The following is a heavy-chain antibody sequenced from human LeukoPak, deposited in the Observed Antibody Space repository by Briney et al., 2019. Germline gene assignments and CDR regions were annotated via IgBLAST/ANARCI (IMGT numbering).Heavy chain of an antibody. CDR1: GGSISSGGYY. Sequence: PSQTLSLTCTVSGGSISSGGYYWSWIRQHPGKGLEWIGYIHYSGSTYYNPSLESRVTMSVDTSKSQFSLKLSSVTAADTAVYYCARDEGYYFDYWGQGTLVTVSS. CDR3: ARDEGYYFDY. V-gene: IGHV4-31*03. J-gene: IGHJ4*02. CDR2: IHYSGST.